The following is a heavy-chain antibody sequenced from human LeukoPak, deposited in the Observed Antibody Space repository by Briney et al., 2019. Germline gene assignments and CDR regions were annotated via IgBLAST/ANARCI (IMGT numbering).Heavy chain of an antibody. V-gene: IGHV4-4*07. Sequence: SETLSLTCTVSGGSISSYYWSWIRQPAGKGLEWIGRIYTSGSTNYNPSLKSRVTMSVDTSKNQFSLKLSSVTAADTAAYYCARDFTCYDILTGYYRSYYFDYWGQGTLVTVSS. D-gene: IGHD3-9*01. J-gene: IGHJ4*02. CDR1: GGSISSYY. CDR3: ARDFTCYDILTGYYRSYYFDY. CDR2: IYTSGST.